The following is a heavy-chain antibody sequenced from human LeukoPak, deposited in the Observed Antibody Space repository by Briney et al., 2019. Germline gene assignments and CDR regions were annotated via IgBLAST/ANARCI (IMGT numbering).Heavy chain of an antibody. Sequence: PGGSLRLSCAASGINYSKVWMSWVRQAPGKGLEWVGRIKSKTDGGATDYAAPVKGSFSISRDDSKNTLYLQMNSLKTEDTAVYYCTSDGCSGGGCFSGHYWGQGTLVTVSS. D-gene: IGHD2-15*01. J-gene: IGHJ4*02. V-gene: IGHV3-15*01. CDR1: GINYSKVW. CDR2: IKSKTDGGAT. CDR3: TSDGCSGGGCFSGHY.